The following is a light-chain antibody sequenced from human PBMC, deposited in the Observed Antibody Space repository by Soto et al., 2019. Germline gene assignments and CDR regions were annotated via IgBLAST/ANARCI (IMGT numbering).Light chain of an antibody. CDR2: EVN. Sequence: SVRTQHPSTSGSPGQSGAIPCTGTSSDVGGYNYVSWYQQHPGKAPKLMIYEVNKRPSGVPDRFSGYKSGNTASLTVSGLQAEDEADYYCSSYAGSSNVFGTGTKVTVL. V-gene: IGLV2-8*01. J-gene: IGLJ1*01. CDR3: SSYAGSSNV. CDR1: SSDVGGYNY.